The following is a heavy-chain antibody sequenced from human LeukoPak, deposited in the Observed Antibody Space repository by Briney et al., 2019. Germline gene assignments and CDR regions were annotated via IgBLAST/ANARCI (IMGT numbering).Heavy chain of an antibody. CDR2: ISGSGGST. V-gene: IGHV3-23*01. Sequence: GGSLRLSCAASGFTFSSYAMSWVRQAPGKGLEWVSAISGSGGSTYYADSVKGRLTISRDNSKNTLYLQMNSLRAEDTAVYYCARGRGSSTSPYYFDYWGQGTLVTVSS. CDR1: GFTFSSYA. CDR3: ARGRGSSTSPYYFDY. D-gene: IGHD2-2*01. J-gene: IGHJ4*02.